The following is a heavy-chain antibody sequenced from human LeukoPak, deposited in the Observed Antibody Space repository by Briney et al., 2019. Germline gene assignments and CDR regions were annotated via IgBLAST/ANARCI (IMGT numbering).Heavy chain of an antibody. CDR2: IYYSGST. V-gene: IGHV4-59*12. Sequence: SETLSLACTVSGGSISSYYWSWIRQPPGKGLEWIGYIYYSGSTNYNPSLKSRVTISVDTSKNQFSLKLSSVTAADTAVYYCARDRIYGSGSDHFDYWGQGTLVTASS. D-gene: IGHD3-10*01. CDR3: ARDRIYGSGSDHFDY. J-gene: IGHJ4*02. CDR1: GGSISSYY.